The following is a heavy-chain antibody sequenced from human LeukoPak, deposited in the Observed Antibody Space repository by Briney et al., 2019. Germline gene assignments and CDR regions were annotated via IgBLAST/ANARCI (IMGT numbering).Heavy chain of an antibody. Sequence: PGGSLRLSCAASGFTFSSYAMSWVRQAPGKGLEWVSAISGSGGSSYYAGSVKGRFTISRDNSKNTLYLQMNSLRAEDTAVYYCAKVDGDYYYYGMDVWSQGTTVTVSS. V-gene: IGHV3-23*01. CDR3: AKVDGDYYYYGMDV. CDR2: ISGSGGSS. D-gene: IGHD4-17*01. J-gene: IGHJ6*02. CDR1: GFTFSSYA.